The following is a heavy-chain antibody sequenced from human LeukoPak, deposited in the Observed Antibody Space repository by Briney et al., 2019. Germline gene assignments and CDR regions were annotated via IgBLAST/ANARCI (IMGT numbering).Heavy chain of an antibody. V-gene: IGHV3-73*01. CDR3: TTDPRSGWYRTSDY. CDR1: GVYFSGAA. Sequence: GGSLRLAWAASGVYFSGAAMHLVRQASGKGLEWVGRIRSKANSYATAYAASVKGRFTISRDDSKNTAYLQMNSLKTEDTAVYYCTTDPRSGWYRTSDYWGQGTLVTVSS. D-gene: IGHD6-19*01. J-gene: IGHJ4*02. CDR2: IRSKANSYAT.